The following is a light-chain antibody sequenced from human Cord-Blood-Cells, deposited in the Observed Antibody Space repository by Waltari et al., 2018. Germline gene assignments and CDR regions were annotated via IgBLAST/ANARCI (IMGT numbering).Light chain of an antibody. CDR3: QQSDSTPLT. J-gene: IGKJ4*01. Sequence: DIQMTQSPSSLSASVGDRVTITCRASQSISSYLNWYQQKPGKAPKLLIYAASSLQSGGPSRFSGSGSGTDFTLTISSLQPEDFATYYCQQSDSTPLTFGGGTKVEIK. CDR1: QSISSY. CDR2: AAS. V-gene: IGKV1-39*01.